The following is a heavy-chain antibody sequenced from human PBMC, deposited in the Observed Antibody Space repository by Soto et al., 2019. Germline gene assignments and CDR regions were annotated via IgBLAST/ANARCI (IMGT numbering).Heavy chain of an antibody. J-gene: IGHJ4*02. CDR3: ANIHYGSLDH. CDR2: ISHNGDYT. CDR1: GLNFGLSF. Sequence: VGSLRLSCATSGLNFGLSFMIWMRQPPGRGLEWVSFISHNGDYTNYADSVRGRFTISRDNDRSSIYLQMNSLRADDSAIYYCANIHYGSLDHWGQGTVVTVSS. V-gene: IGHV3-11*06. D-gene: IGHD4-17*01.